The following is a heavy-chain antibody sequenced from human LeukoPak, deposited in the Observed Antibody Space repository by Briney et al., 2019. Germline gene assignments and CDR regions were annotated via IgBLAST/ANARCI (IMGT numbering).Heavy chain of an antibody. CDR2: IIPIFGTA. Sequence: ASVKVSCTASGGTFSSYAISWVRQAPGQGLEWMGGIIPIFGTANYAQKFQGRVTITADESTSTAYMELSSLRSEDTAIYYCASPVKYYDTWSGYPPFDYWGQGTLVTVSS. J-gene: IGHJ4*02. CDR3: ASPVKYYDTWSGYPPFDY. V-gene: IGHV1-69*13. D-gene: IGHD3-3*01. CDR1: GGTFSSYA.